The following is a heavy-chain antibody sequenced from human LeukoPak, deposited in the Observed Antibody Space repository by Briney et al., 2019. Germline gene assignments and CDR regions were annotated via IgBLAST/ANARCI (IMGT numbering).Heavy chain of an antibody. D-gene: IGHD2-2*01. CDR1: GGSISSYY. J-gene: IGHJ6*03. CDR3: ASSKYYYYYYMDV. CDR2: IYYSGST. Sequence: SETLSLTCTVSGGSISSYYWSWIRQPPGKGLEWIGYIYYSGSTNYNPSLKSRVTISVDTSKKQFSLKLSSVTAADTAVYYCASSKYYYYYYMDVWGKGTTVTISS. V-gene: IGHV4-59*01.